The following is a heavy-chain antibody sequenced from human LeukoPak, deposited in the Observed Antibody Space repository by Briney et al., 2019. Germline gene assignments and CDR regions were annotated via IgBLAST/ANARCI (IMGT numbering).Heavy chain of an antibody. V-gene: IGHV3-13*04. J-gene: IGHJ5*02. D-gene: IGHD2/OR15-2a*01. CDR2: TGSGGDT. Sequence: GGSLRLSCAASGFSFSSYDMHWVRQPTGEGLQWVSGTGSGGDTYYAGSVKGRFTISRENAKNSLYLQMNSLRAGDTAVYFCARGATLGFDPWGQGTMVTVSS. CDR1: GFSFSSYD. CDR3: ARGATLGFDP.